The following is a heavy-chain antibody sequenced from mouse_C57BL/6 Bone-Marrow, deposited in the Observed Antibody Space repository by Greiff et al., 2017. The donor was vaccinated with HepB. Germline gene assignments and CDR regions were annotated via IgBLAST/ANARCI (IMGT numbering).Heavy chain of an antibody. CDR2: IYPRSGNT. V-gene: IGHV1-81*01. J-gene: IGHJ1*03. CDR3: ASPLLRYWYFDV. Sequence: VQLQQSGAELARPGASVKLSCKASGYTFTSYGISWVKQRTGQGLEWIGEIYPRSGNTYYNEKFKGKATLTADKSSSTAYMELRSLTSEDSAVYVCASPLLRYWYFDVWGTGTTVTVSS. CDR1: GYTFTSYG. D-gene: IGHD1-2*01.